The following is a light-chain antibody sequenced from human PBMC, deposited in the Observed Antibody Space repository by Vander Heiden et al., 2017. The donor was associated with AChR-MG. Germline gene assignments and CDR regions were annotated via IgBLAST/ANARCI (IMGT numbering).Light chain of an antibody. CDR2: DVS. J-gene: IGLJ2*01. CDR3: CSYAGSYTVV. Sequence: QSALTQPRSVSGSPGQSVTISCTGTSSDDGRYNYVSWYQQHPGKAPKLMIYDVSKRPSGVPDRFSGSKSGNTASLTISGLQAEDEADYYCCSYAGSYTVVFGGGTKLTVL. V-gene: IGLV2-11*01. CDR1: SSDDGRYNY.